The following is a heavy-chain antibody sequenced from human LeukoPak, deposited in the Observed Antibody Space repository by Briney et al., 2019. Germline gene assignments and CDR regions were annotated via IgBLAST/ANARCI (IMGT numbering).Heavy chain of an antibody. CDR3: ARVPDLSRYSIFYRGAFDI. V-gene: IGHV1-2*02. CDR2: INPNSGGT. J-gene: IGHJ3*02. D-gene: IGHD3-3*02. CDR1: GYTFTGYY. Sequence: ASVKVSCKASGYTFTGYYMHWVRQAPGQGLEWMGWINPNSGGTNYAQKSQGRVTMTRDTSISTAYMELSRLRSDDTAVYYCARVPDLSRYSIFYRGAFDIWGQGTMVTVSS.